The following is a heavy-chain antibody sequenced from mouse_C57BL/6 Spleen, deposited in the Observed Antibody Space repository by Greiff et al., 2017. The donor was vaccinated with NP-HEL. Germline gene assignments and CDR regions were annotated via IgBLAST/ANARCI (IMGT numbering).Heavy chain of an antibody. CDR2: IWGVGST. CDR3: ARRDYDDGRYAMDY. D-gene: IGHD2-4*01. J-gene: IGHJ4*01. CDR1: GFSLTSYG. V-gene: IGHV2-6*01. Sequence: QVTLKESGPGLVAPSQSLSITCTVSGFSLTSYGVDWVRQSPGKGLEWLGVIWGVGSTNYNSALKSRLSISKDNSKSQVFLKMNSLQTDDTAMYYCARRDYDDGRYAMDYWGQGTSVTVSS.